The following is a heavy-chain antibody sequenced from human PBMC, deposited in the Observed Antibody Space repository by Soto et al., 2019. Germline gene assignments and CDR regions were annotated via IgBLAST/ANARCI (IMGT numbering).Heavy chain of an antibody. V-gene: IGHV5-51*01. J-gene: IGHJ3*01. CDR2: IYPGDSNS. CDR1: GYSFPTDW. D-gene: IGHD3-3*01. CDR3: ARHDPGINYEAFDV. Sequence: GESLKISCKVSGYSFPTDWIGWVRQKPGKGLDWMGIIYPGDSNSTYGPSFQGQVTFSVDKSISTAYLQWSSLKASDTAMYYCARHDPGINYEAFDVWGQGTMVTVSS.